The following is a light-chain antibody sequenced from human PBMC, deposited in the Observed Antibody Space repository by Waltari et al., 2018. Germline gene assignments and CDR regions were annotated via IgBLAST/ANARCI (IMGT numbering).Light chain of an antibody. J-gene: IGKJ4*02. CDR3: QRYKSYSLRT. Sequence: DIRMTQSPSPLSASAGDRVHISCRDSQSISKWLAWYQQKPGKAPKLPISQASTLQRGVPSRFSGTGSGTDVTLTISSLQADDFATYCGQRYKSYSLRTFGGGTKVELK. CDR2: QAS. V-gene: IGKV1-5*03. CDR1: QSISKW.